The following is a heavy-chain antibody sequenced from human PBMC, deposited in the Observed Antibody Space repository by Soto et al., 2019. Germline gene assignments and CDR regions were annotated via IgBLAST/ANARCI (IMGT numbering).Heavy chain of an antibody. CDR3: ARDVGDDSSGYYYVQFDY. D-gene: IGHD3-22*01. Sequence: ASVKVSCKASGGTFSSYTISWVRQAPGQGLEWMGRIIPILGIANYAQKFQGRVTITADKSTSTAYMELSSLRSEDTAVYYCARDVGDDSSGYYYVQFDYWGQGNLATVS. CDR1: GGTFSSYT. V-gene: IGHV1-69*04. J-gene: IGHJ4*02. CDR2: IIPILGIA.